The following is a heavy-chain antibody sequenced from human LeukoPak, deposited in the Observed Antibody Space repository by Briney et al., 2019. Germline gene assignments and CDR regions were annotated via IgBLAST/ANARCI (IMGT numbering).Heavy chain of an antibody. CDR3: ARDPRYNWNGIDY. CDR2: IYYSGST. Sequence: SETLSLTCTVSGGSISSYYWSWIRQPPGKGLEWIGYIYYSGSTNYNPSLKSRVTISVDTSKNQFSLKLSSVTAADTAVYYCARDPRYNWNGIDYWGQGTLVTVSS. D-gene: IGHD1-20*01. V-gene: IGHV4-59*12. J-gene: IGHJ4*02. CDR1: GGSISSYY.